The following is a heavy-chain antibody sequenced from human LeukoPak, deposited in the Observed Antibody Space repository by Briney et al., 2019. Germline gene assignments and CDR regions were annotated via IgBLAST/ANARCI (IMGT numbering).Heavy chain of an antibody. CDR3: ARGVVGPLNWFDP. CDR1: GGSISSYY. J-gene: IGHJ5*02. V-gene: IGHV4-59*01. CDR2: IYYSGST. Sequence: SETLSLTCTVSGGSISSYYWSWIRQPPGKGLEWIGYIYYSGSTNYNPSLKSRVTISVDTSKNQFSLELSSVTAADTAVYYCARGVVGPLNWFDPWGQGTLVTVSS. D-gene: IGHD2-15*01.